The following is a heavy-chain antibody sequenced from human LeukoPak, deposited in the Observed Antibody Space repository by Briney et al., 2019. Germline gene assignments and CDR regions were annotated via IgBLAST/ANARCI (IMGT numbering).Heavy chain of an antibody. V-gene: IGHV4-39*01. Sequence: PSETLSLTCTVSGGSISSSSYYWGWIRQPPGKGLEWIGSIYYSGSTYYNPSLKSRVTISVDTSKNQFSLKLSSVTAADTAVYYCARYSRIAASGNYRYFQHWGQGTLVTVSS. CDR3: ARYSRIAASGNYRYFQH. CDR1: GGSISSSSYY. J-gene: IGHJ1*01. CDR2: IYYSGST. D-gene: IGHD6-13*01.